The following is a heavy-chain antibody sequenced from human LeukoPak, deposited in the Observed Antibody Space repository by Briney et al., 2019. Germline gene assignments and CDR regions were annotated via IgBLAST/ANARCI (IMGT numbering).Heavy chain of an antibody. CDR2: IYTGGRT. J-gene: IGHJ3*02. CDR3: ARDSSDFGDALDI. CDR1: GFIVSDYY. Sequence: GGSLRLSCAVSGFIVSDYYMYWVRQAPGKSLEWVSVIYTGGRTLYADSVRGRVTISRDSPKNTLYLQMDSLRAEDTAVYYCARDSSDFGDALDIWGQGTMVSVSS. D-gene: IGHD3-3*01. V-gene: IGHV3-53*01.